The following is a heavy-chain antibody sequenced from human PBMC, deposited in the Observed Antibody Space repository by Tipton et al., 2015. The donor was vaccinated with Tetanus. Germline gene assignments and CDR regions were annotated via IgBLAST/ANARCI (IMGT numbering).Heavy chain of an antibody. CDR3: ARDRGSICSSTSCYDAFDI. J-gene: IGHJ3*02. D-gene: IGHD2-2*01. CDR2: INPNSGGT. V-gene: IGHV1-2*04. CDR1: GYTFTGYY. Sequence: QSGAEVKKPGASVKVSCKASGYTFTGYYMHWVRQAPGQGLEWMGWINPNSGGTNYAQKFQGWVTMTRDTSISTAYMELSRLRSDDTAVYYCARDRGSICSSTSCYDAFDIWGQGTMVTVSS.